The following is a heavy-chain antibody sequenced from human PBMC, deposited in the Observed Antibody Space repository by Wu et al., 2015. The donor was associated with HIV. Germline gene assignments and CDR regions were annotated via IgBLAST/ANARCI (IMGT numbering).Heavy chain of an antibody. J-gene: IGHJ5*02. CDR3: ARVSRAWFGELSTSENWFDP. CDR1: GGTFSSYA. Sequence: QVQLVQSGAEVKKPGSSVKVSCKASGGTFSSYAISWVRQAPGQGLEWMGGIIPIFGTANYAQKFQGRVTITTDESTSTAYMELSSLRSEDTAVYYCARVSRAWFGELSTSENWFDPGAREPWSPSPQ. V-gene: IGHV1-69*05. CDR2: IIPIFGTA. D-gene: IGHD3-10*01.